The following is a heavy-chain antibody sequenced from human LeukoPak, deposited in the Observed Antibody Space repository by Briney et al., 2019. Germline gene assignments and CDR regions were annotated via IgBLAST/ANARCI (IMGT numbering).Heavy chain of an antibody. CDR3: AKPVGYGSGSYHFDY. D-gene: IGHD3-10*01. Sequence: GGSLRLSCAASGFSFSTYTMNWVRQAPGKGLERVAGIQHDGGRTYYADSVKGRFTISRDNSKNTLSLQMNSLRVEDTAVYYCAKPVGYGSGSYHFDYWGQGTLVTVSS. CDR1: GFSFSTYT. CDR2: IQHDGGRT. J-gene: IGHJ4*02. V-gene: IGHV3-30-3*02.